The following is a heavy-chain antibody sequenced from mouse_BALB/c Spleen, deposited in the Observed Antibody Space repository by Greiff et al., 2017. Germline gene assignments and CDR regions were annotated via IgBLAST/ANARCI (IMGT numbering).Heavy chain of an antibody. CDR2: IWAGGNT. CDR3: ARDNRAMDY. CDR1: GFSLTSYG. V-gene: IGHV2-9*02. Sequence: QVQLKESGPGLVAPSQSLSITCTVSGFSLTSYGVHWVRQPPGKGLEWLGVIWAGGNTNYNSALMSRLSISKDNSKSQIFLKMSSLQTDDTAMYYCARDNRAMDYWGQGTSVTVSS. J-gene: IGHJ4*01.